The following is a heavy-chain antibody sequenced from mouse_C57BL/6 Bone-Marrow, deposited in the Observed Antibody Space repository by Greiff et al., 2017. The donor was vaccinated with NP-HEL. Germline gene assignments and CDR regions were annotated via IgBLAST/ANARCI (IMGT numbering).Heavy chain of an antibody. CDR2: IWRGGST. CDR1: GFSLTSYG. J-gene: IGHJ4*01. CDR3: AKKKGDPYAMDY. Sequence: VQLQESGPGLVQPSQSLSITCTVSGFSLTSYGVHWVRQSPGKGLEWLGVIWRGGSTAYNAAFMSRLSITKDNSKIQVFFKMSRLQADDTAIYYCAKKKGDPYAMDYWGQGTSVTVSS. V-gene: IGHV2-5*01. D-gene: IGHD2-13*01.